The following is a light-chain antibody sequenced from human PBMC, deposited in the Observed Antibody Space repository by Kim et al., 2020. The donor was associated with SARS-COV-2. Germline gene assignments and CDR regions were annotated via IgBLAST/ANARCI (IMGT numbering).Light chain of an antibody. V-gene: IGKV3-15*01. CDR1: QSVSSN. CDR2: GAS. J-gene: IGKJ1*01. Sequence: IVITQSPATLSVSPGERATLSCRASQSVSSNLAWYQQKPGQAPRLLIYGASTRATGIPARFSGSGSGTEFTLTISSLQSEDFAVYYCQQYNNWPPWTFGQGNKAEI. CDR3: QQYNNWPPWT.